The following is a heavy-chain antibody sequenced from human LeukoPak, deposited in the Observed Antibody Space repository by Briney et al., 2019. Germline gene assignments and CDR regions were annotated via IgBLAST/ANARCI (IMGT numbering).Heavy chain of an antibody. D-gene: IGHD3-22*01. J-gene: IGHJ4*02. V-gene: IGHV1-69*05. CDR3: ARGKTNYYDSSGYYYFDY. Sequence: GASVKVSCKASGGTFISYAISWVRQAPGQGLEWMGGIIPIFGTANYAQKFQGRVTITTDESTSTAYMELSSLRSEDTAVYYCARGKTNYYDSSGYYYFDYWGQGTLVTVSS. CDR1: GGTFISYA. CDR2: IIPIFGTA.